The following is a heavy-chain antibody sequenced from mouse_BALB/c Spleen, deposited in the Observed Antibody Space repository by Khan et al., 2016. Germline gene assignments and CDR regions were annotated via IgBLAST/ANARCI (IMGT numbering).Heavy chain of an antibody. J-gene: IGHJ3*01. CDR1: GYSFTNYG. V-gene: IGHV9-1*02. CDR2: INTSTGEP. D-gene: IGHD1-1*01. Sequence: QIQLVQSGPELKKPGETVKISCKASGYSFTNYGMNWVKQAPGKGLKWMGWINTSTGEPAYDADFRGRIVFSLEISASTAYLLINDLRTEDMATXFYASDHGSCYGWFSYWGQGTLVTVSA. CDR3: ASDHGSCYGWFSY.